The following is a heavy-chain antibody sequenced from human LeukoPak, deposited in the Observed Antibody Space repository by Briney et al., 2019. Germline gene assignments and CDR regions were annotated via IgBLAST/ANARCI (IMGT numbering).Heavy chain of an antibody. D-gene: IGHD6-19*01. CDR2: INWNGGST. CDR1: GFTFDDYG. CDR3: ARDRTGGIAVAGTMGFDY. V-gene: IGHV3-20*04. J-gene: IGHJ4*02. Sequence: RSGGSLRLSCAASGFTFDDYGMSWVRQAPGKGLEWVSGINWNGGSTGYADSVKGRFTISRDNAKNSLYLQMNSLRAEDTALYYCARDRTGGIAVAGTMGFDYWGQGTLVTVSS.